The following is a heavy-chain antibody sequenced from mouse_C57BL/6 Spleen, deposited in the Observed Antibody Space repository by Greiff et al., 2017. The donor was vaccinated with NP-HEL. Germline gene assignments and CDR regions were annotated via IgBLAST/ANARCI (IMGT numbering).Heavy chain of an antibody. CDR2: ISSGSSTI. V-gene: IGHV5-17*01. CDR3: ARQGRWLLTWFAY. CDR1: GFTFSDYG. J-gene: IGHJ3*01. D-gene: IGHD2-3*01. Sequence: EVQGVESGGGLVKPGGSLKLSCAASGFTFSDYGMHWVRQAPEKGLEWVAYISSGSSTIYYADTVKGRFTISRDNAKNTLFLQMTSLRSEDTAMYYCARQGRWLLTWFAYWGQGTLVTVSA.